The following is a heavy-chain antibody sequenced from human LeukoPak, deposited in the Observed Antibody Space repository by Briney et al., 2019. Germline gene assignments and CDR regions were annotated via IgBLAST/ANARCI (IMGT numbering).Heavy chain of an antibody. V-gene: IGHV4-34*01. J-gene: IGHJ4*02. CDR2: INHSGST. Sequence: SETLSLTCALYGGSFSGYYWSWIRQPPGKGLEWIGEINHSGSTNYNPSLKSRVTISVDTSKNQFSLKLRSVTAADTAVYYCARKRKFDCWGQGTLVTVSS. CDR3: ARKRKFDC. CDR1: GGSFSGYY.